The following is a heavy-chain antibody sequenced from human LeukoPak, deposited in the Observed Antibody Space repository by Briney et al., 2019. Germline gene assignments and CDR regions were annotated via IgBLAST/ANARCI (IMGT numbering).Heavy chain of an antibody. V-gene: IGHV3-7*01. Sequence: GGSLRLSCAASGFMFSRYWMSWVRQAPGKGLEWVANIRQDGATKYYVDSVRGRFTISRDNDQKSLYLQMNSLRDEDTGIYYCAREARMTTIFSWFDPWGQGTLVTVSS. CDR1: GFMFSRYW. J-gene: IGHJ5*02. D-gene: IGHD5-24*01. CDR2: IRQDGATK. CDR3: AREARMTTIFSWFDP.